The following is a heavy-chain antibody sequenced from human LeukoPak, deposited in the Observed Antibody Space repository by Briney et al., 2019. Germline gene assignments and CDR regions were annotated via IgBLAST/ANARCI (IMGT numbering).Heavy chain of an antibody. J-gene: IGHJ4*02. Sequence: ASVKVSCKTSGYRFITFGINWVRQAPGQGLEWMGWMSALNGNANYAHKFRGRVTLTRDTSTGTAYMELRSLKSDDTAVYYCARDEQYQLMILDFWGQGTLITVSS. CDR2: MSALNGNA. D-gene: IGHD3-16*01. CDR3: ARDEQYQLMILDF. CDR1: GYRFITFG. V-gene: IGHV1-18*01.